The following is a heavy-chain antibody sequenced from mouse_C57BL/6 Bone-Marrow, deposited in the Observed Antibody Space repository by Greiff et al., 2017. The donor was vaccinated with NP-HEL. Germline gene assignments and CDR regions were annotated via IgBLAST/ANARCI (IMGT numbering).Heavy chain of an antibody. V-gene: IGHV1-82*01. CDR3: AKTGTGFAY. D-gene: IGHD4-1*01. CDR1: GYAFSSSW. J-gene: IGHJ3*01. CDR2: IYPGDGDT. Sequence: QVQLKQSGPELVKPGASVKISCKASGYAFSSSWMNWVKQRPGKGLEWIGRIYPGDGDTNYNGTFKGKATLTADKSSSTAYMQLSSLTSEDSAVYFCAKTGTGFAYWGQGTLVTVSA.